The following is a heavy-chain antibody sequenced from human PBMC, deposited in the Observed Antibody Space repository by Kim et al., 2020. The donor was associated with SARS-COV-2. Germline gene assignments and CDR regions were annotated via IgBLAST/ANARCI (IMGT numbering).Heavy chain of an antibody. J-gene: IGHJ4*02. Sequence: TMYPQKFEDRVIITRDTSASTVYMEMSSLRSEDRAIYYCAREKDLLPLFDHWGQGTPVTVSS. CDR2: T. D-gene: IGHD1-26*01. V-gene: IGHV1-3*01. CDR3: AREKDLLPLFDH.